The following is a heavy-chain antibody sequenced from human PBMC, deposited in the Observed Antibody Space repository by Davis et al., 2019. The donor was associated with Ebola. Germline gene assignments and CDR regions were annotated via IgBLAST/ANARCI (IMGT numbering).Heavy chain of an antibody. CDR3: AREMGIAVS. CDR2: IKQDGNEK. D-gene: IGHD6-19*01. J-gene: IGHJ4*02. Sequence: GGSLRLSCAASGFDFIRYWMSWVRQAPGKGLEWVANIKQDGNEKYYVDSVKGRFTISRDNAKNSLYLQMNSLRAEDTAVYYCAREMGIAVSWGQGTLVTVSS. V-gene: IGHV3-7*03. CDR1: GFDFIRYW.